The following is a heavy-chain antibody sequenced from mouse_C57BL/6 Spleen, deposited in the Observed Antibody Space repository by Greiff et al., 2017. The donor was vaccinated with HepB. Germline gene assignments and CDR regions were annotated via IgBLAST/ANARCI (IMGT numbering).Heavy chain of an antibody. CDR1: GFTFSSYA. CDR2: ISDGGSYT. CDR3: ARDRGLRGGFAY. V-gene: IGHV5-4*01. Sequence: EVQLVESGGGLVKPGGSLKLSCAASGFTFSSYAMSWVRQTPEKRLEWVATISDGGSYTYYPDNVKGRFTIDRDNAKNNLYLQMSHLKSEDTAMYYCARDRGLRGGFAYWGQGTLVTVSA. D-gene: IGHD2-4*01. J-gene: IGHJ3*01.